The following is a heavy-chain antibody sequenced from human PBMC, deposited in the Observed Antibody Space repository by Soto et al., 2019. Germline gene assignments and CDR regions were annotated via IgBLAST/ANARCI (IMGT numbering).Heavy chain of an antibody. CDR2: INGGTGQT. Sequence: ASVKVSCKASGYTFSTYAMHWVRQAPGQSLEWMGWINGGTGQTRYSQRFQDRVTITRDTSAKTTYMDRTSLRSEDTAVYYCARGKGMEENYYYYGMDIWGQGTTVTAP. D-gene: IGHD1-1*01. CDR3: ARGKGMEENYYYYGMDI. CDR1: GYTFSTYA. J-gene: IGHJ6*02. V-gene: IGHV1-3*01.